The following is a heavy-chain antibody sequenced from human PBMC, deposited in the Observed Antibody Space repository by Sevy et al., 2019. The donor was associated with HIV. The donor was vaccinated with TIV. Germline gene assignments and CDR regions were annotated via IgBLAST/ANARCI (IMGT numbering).Heavy chain of an antibody. D-gene: IGHD4-17*01. CDR2: ISNSGSAL. CDR3: ARDLPPSATTVAHFDC. Sequence: GGSLRLSCAASGFIFSSYEMNWVRQAPGKGLEWISYISNSGSALYYSDSVKGRFTISRDNAKNSLYLQMNSLRVEDTAVYYCARDLPPSATTVAHFDCWGQGTQVTVS. CDR1: GFIFSSYE. V-gene: IGHV3-48*03. J-gene: IGHJ4*02.